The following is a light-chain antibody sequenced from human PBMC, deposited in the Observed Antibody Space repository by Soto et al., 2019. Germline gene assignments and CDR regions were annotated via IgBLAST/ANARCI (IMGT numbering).Light chain of an antibody. CDR3: HQYATSPLT. Sequence: EIVLTQSPGTLSMSPGERATLSCRASQSVGRDYLAWFPQKPGQAPRLLIYDASTRATGIPDRFSGSGSGTDFNLTFSSLEPEDWAVYFCHQYATSPLTFGGATTVAF. V-gene: IGKV3-20*01. J-gene: IGKJ4*01. CDR2: DAS. CDR1: QSVGRDY.